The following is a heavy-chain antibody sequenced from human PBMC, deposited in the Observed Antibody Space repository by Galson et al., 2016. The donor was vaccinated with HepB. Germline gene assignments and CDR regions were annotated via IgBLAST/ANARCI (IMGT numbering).Heavy chain of an antibody. CDR2: IVPIIGTG. CDR1: GDNLRNQA. CDR3: AREGDGAYFDY. J-gene: IGHJ4*02. V-gene: IGHV1-69*06. Sequence: SVKVSCKASGDNLRNQAIRWVRQAPEQGLEWMGGIVPIIGTGNYAQKFQDRLTIVADKSTSTNYMELRSLRSEDTAVYYCAREGDGAYFDYWGQGTLVSVSS. D-gene: IGHD3-16*01.